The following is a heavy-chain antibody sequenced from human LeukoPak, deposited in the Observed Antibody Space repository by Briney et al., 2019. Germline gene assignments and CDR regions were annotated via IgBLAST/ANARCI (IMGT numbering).Heavy chain of an antibody. D-gene: IGHD3-3*01. CDR1: GFTFSSKY. CDR3: ARSYYDFSH. J-gene: IGHJ4*02. CDR2: IYSGGST. V-gene: IGHV3-53*01. Sequence: GGSLRFSCAASGFTFSSKYMIWVRQGPGKGLEWVSVIYSGGSTYYADSVKGRFTISRDNSKNTLYLQTNSLRAEDTAVYYCARSYYDFSHWGQGTLVTVSS.